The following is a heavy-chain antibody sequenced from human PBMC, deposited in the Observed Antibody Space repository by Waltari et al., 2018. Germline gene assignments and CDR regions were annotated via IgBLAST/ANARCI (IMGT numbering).Heavy chain of an antibody. D-gene: IGHD3-10*01. Sequence: VQLVQSGAEVKKLGASVKVSCTASGYTFTGYYIHWVRQATGQGLEWMGWINPNSGGTNYAQKFQGRVTMTRDTSVSTAYMEVSRLRSDDTAVYYCARDDGDFHDYWGQGTLVTVSS. V-gene: IGHV1-2*02. CDR2: INPNSGGT. J-gene: IGHJ4*02. CDR1: GYTFTGYY. CDR3: ARDDGDFHDY.